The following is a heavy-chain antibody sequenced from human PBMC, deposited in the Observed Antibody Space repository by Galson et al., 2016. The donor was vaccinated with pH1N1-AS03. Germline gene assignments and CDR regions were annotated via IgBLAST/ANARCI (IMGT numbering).Heavy chain of an antibody. J-gene: IGHJ4*02. CDR1: GFTFRSYG. CDR2: ISYDESKK. V-gene: IGHV3-30*03. D-gene: IGHD3-10*02. CDR3: ARSQSFYVDYFDN. Sequence: SLRLSCAASGFTFRSYGMHWVRQTPGKGLQWVAVISYDESKKLYADSVRGRSIISRDNSKNTLYLQMNGLRPEDTAVYFCARSQSFYVDYFDNWGQGTLVTVSS.